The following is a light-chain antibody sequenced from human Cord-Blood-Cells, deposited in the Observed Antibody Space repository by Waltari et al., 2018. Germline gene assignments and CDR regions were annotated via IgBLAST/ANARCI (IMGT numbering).Light chain of an antibody. CDR2: DVS. Sequence: QSALTQPASVSGSPGQSITISCTGTSSDVGGYNYVSWYQQHPGKAPKLMIYDVSNRPSGVSIRFSGSKSGNTASLTISGLQAGDEADYYCSSYTSSSTWVFGGGTKLTVL. J-gene: IGLJ3*02. CDR3: SSYTSSSTWV. V-gene: IGLV2-14*01. CDR1: SSDVGGYNY.